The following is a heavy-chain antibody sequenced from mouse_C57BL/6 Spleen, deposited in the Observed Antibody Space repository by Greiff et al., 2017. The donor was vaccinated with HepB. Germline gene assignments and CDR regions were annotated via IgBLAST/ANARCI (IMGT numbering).Heavy chain of an antibody. D-gene: IGHD2-5*01. CDR3: ARDNSNYIFAY. V-gene: IGHV3-1*01. CDR2: ISYSGST. Sequence: EVKLQESGPGMVKPSQSLSLTCTVTGYSITSGYDWHWIRHFPGNKLEWMGYISYSGSTNYNPSLKSRISITHDKSKNHFFLKLNSVTTEDTATYYCARDNSNYIFAYWGQGTLVTVSA. J-gene: IGHJ3*01. CDR1: GYSITSGYD.